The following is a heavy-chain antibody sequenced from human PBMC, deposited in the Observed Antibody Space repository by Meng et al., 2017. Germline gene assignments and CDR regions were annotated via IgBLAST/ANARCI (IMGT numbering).Heavy chain of an antibody. V-gene: IGHV3-73*01. CDR3: ASSPSIAAAGKGY. J-gene: IGHJ4*02. CDR2: IRSKANSYAT. CDR1: GFTFSGSA. Sequence: GESLKISCAASGFTFSGSAMHWVRQASGKGLEWVGRIRSKANSYATAYAASVKGRFTISRDDSKNTSYLHMNSLKTEDTAVYYCASSPSIAAAGKGYWGQGTRVTGYS. D-gene: IGHD6-13*01.